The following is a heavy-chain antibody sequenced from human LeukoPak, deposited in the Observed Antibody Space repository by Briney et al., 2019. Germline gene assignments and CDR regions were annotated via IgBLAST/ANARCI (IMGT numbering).Heavy chain of an antibody. CDR1: GGSISSGGYY. Sequence: PSQTLSLTCTVSGGSISSGGYYWSWIRQPPGKGLEWIGDINHSGSANYNPSLKSRVTISVDMSKNQFSLKLSSVTAADTAVYYCARARGDYYDSSGYYSAFDYWGQGTLVTVSS. D-gene: IGHD3-22*01. CDR2: INHSGSA. V-gene: IGHV4-30-2*01. CDR3: ARARGDYYDSSGYYSAFDY. J-gene: IGHJ4*02.